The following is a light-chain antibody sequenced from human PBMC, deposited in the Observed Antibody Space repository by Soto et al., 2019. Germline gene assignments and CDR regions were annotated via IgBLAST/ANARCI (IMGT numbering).Light chain of an antibody. V-gene: IGKV3-11*01. CDR1: QSVNNY. CDR2: DAS. J-gene: IGKJ4*01. Sequence: EIVLTQSPATLSVSPGERATLSCRASQSVNNYLAWYQQKPGQAPRLLIYDASSMATDIPARFSGSGSGTDFTLTISSLEPEDFATYYCHQRSNWPLTFGGGTKVEIK. CDR3: HQRSNWPLT.